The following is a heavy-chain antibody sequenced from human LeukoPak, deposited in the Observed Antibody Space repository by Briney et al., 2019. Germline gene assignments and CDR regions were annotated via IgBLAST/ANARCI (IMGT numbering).Heavy chain of an antibody. CDR1: GFTFSSYD. D-gene: IGHD6-13*01. J-gene: IGHJ2*01. CDR2: IGTAGDI. Sequence: GGPLRLSCAASGFTFSSYDMHWVRQATGKGLEWVSGIGTAGDIYYPGSVKGRFTISRENAKKSLYLQMNSLRAGDTAVYYCARATYSSTWYSRYFDLWGRGTLVTVSS. V-gene: IGHV3-13*01. CDR3: ARATYSSTWYSRYFDL.